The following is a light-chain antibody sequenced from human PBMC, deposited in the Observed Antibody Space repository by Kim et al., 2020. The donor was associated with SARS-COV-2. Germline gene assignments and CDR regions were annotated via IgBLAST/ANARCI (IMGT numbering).Light chain of an antibody. J-gene: IGKJ2*03. CDR1: QILLYHSNNQNS. CDR2: GAS. CDR3: RQYLDTPYS. V-gene: IGKV4-1*01. Sequence: APITAKSSQILLYHSNNQNSLRWDHKKSGQPPKLLIYGASTRDSGVPDRLGGSGSGTDFTLTISSLQAENVAVYYGRQYLDTPYSFGQGTK.